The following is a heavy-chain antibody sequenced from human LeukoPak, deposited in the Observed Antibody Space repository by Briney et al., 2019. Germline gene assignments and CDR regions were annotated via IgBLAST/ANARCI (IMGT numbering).Heavy chain of an antibody. J-gene: IGHJ6*04. CDR2: ISSSGSTI. V-gene: IGHV3-48*03. D-gene: IGHD3-10*02. CDR3: AELGITMIGGV. CDR1: GFTFSSYE. Sequence: GGSLRLSCAASGFTFSSYEINWVRQAPGKGLEGVSYISSSGSTIYYADSVKGRFTISRDKAMNSLDLSINRLRAEDTAVYYCAELGITMIGGVWGKGTTVTISS.